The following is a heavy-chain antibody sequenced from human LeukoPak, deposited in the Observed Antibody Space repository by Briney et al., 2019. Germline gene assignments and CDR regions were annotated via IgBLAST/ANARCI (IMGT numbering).Heavy chain of an antibody. J-gene: IGHJ3*02. D-gene: IGHD3-10*01. CDR2: IYYSGST. V-gene: IGHV4-59*01. Sequence: MSSETLSLTCTVSGGSISSYYWSWIRQPPGKGLEWIGYIYYSGSTNYNPSLKGRVTISVDTSKNQFSLKLSSVTAADTAVYYCARDLYGEWNAFDIWGQGTMVTVSS. CDR1: GGSISSYY. CDR3: ARDLYGEWNAFDI.